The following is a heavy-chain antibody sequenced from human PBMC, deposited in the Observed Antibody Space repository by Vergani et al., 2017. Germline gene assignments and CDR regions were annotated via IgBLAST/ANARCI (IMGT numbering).Heavy chain of an antibody. Sequence: QMQLQESGPGLVKASETLSLTCTVSGDSIISRSYYWGWIRQPPGKGLEWIGSIYNSGNGESSSSLKSRVTISADTSKNQFSLRLTSVTAADTAVYYCASGKYYSDSTSHFRGWYFDVWGRGTLVTVPS. V-gene: IGHV4-39*01. CDR1: GDSIISRSYY. CDR3: ASGKYYSDSTSHFRGWYFDV. J-gene: IGHJ2*01. CDR2: IYNSGNG. D-gene: IGHD3-16*01.